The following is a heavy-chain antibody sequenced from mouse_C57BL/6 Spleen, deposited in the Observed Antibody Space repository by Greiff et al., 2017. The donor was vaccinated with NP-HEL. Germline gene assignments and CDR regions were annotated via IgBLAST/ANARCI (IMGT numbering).Heavy chain of an antibody. Sequence: EVKVVESGPELVKPGASVKIPCKASGYTFTDYNMDWVKQSHGKSLEWIGDINPNNGGTIYNQKFKGKATLTVDKSSSTAYMELRSLTSEDTAVYYCARYTTGYYFDYWGQGTTLTVSS. J-gene: IGHJ2*01. CDR1: GYTFTDYN. CDR3: ARYTTGYYFDY. D-gene: IGHD4-1*02. V-gene: IGHV1-18*01. CDR2: INPNNGGT.